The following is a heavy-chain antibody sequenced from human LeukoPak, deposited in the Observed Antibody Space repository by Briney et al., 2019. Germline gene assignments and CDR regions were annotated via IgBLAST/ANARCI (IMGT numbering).Heavy chain of an antibody. J-gene: IGHJ4*02. V-gene: IGHV1-2*02. CDR1: GYTFTDYF. CDR2: TSPKSGDR. Sequence: ASVKVSCKISGYTFTDYFIHWVRQTPGQGLEWMGWTSPKSGDRKCTQKFQGRVTMTRDTSISTVYMELDRLTFDDTAVYFCARDNYGTLDYWGQGSLVTVSS. CDR3: ARDNYGTLDY. D-gene: IGHD4-17*01.